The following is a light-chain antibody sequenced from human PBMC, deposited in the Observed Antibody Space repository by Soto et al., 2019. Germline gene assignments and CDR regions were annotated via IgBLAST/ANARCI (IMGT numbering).Light chain of an antibody. Sequence: ENVLTQSPGTLSLSPGERATLSCRASQSVSSSYLAWYQQKPGQAPRLLIYGASSRATGIPDRFSGSGSGTDFTLTISRLEPDDFAEYYCQQYGSSQAIGQGTKLEIK. J-gene: IGKJ2*01. V-gene: IGKV3-20*01. CDR3: QQYGSSQA. CDR2: GAS. CDR1: QSVSSSY.